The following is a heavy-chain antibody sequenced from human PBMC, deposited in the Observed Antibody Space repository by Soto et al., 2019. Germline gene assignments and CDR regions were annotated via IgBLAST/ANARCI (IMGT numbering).Heavy chain of an antibody. CDR3: ARQAAAPGIDLWFDP. CDR1: GGSISSSRSY. J-gene: IGHJ5*02. V-gene: IGHV4-39*01. D-gene: IGHD6-13*01. Sequence: QLQLQESGPGLVKPSETLSLTCNVSGGSISSSRSYWAWFRQPPGKELEWIANIFYAGNTYYNPYLRSRVTVPVDTSKNQFSLKLDSVTAADTAVYYCARQAAAPGIDLWFDPWGQGTLVTVSS. CDR2: IFYAGNT.